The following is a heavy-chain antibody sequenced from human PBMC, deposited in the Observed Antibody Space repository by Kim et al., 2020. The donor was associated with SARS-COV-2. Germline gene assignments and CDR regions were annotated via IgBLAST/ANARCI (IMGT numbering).Heavy chain of an antibody. V-gene: IGHV3-30*18. CDR3: ANTRSGSYYYGMEV. Sequence: GGSLRLSCAASGFTFSSYGMHWVRQAPGKGLEWVAVISYDGSNKYYADSVKGRFTISRDNSKNTLYLQMNSLRAEDTAVYYCANTRSGSYYYGMEVWGQGTTVTLSS. CDR2: ISYDGSNK. CDR1: GFTFSSYG. D-gene: IGHD1-26*01. J-gene: IGHJ6*02.